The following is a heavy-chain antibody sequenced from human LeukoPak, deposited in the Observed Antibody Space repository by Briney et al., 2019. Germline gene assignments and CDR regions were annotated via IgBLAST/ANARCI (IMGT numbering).Heavy chain of an antibody. J-gene: IGHJ6*02. V-gene: IGHV1-18*01. CDR3: ARDASMVRGVITHYYGMDV. CDR1: GYTFTSYG. CDR2: ISAYNGNT. D-gene: IGHD3-10*01. Sequence: GASVKVSCKASGYTFTSYGISWVRQAPGQGLEWMGWISAYNGNTNYAQKLQGRVTMTTDTSTSTAYMELRSLRSDDTAVYYCARDASMVRGVITHYYGMDVWGQGTTVTVSS.